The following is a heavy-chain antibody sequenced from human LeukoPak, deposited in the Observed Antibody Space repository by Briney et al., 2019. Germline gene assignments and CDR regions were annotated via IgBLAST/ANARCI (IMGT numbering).Heavy chain of an antibody. D-gene: IGHD5-18*01. V-gene: IGHV4-59*01. Sequence: PSETLSLTCTVSGGSTSSYYWSWIRQPPGKGLEWIGYIYYSGSINYNPSLKSRLTISVDTSKNQFSLKLSSVTAADTAVYYCARVRGYSYGDLFVEDAFDIWGQGTMVTVSS. CDR3: ARVRGYSYGDLFVEDAFDI. CDR2: IYYSGSI. CDR1: GGSTSSYY. J-gene: IGHJ3*02.